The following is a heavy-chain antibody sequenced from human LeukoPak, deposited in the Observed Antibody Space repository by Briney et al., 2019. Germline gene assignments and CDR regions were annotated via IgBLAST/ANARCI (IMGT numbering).Heavy chain of an antibody. Sequence: PSQTLSLTCTVSGGSISSGSYYWSWIRQPAGKGLEWIGRVYSSGSTDYNPSLKSRLSISVDTSKIQFSLRLSSVTVADTAVYYCARRAGAYSHPYDYWGQGTLVTVSS. CDR1: GGSISSGSYY. CDR3: ARRAGAYSHPYDY. D-gene: IGHD4/OR15-4a*01. V-gene: IGHV4-61*02. CDR2: VYSSGST. J-gene: IGHJ4*02.